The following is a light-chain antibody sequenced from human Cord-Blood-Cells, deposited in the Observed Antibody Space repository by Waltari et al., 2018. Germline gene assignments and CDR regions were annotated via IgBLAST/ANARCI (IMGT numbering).Light chain of an antibody. V-gene: IGKV4-1*01. Sequence: DIVMTQSPDSLAVSLGERATLNCKSSQSVLYSSNNKNYLAWYQQKPGQPPKLLIYWASTRESGVPDRFSGSGSGTDFTLTISSLQAEDVAVYYCQQYYSTPRFGPGTKVDIK. CDR2: WAS. CDR1: QSVLYSSNNKNY. J-gene: IGKJ3*01. CDR3: QQYYSTPR.